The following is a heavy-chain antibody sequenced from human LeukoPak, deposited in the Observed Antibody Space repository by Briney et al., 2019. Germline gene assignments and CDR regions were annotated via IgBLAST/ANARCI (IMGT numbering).Heavy chain of an antibody. CDR2: MNPNSGNT. D-gene: IGHD3-10*01. CDR3: ARGLESGLLWFGEDPYAFDI. V-gene: IGHV1-8*01. CDR1: GYTFTSYD. J-gene: IGHJ3*02. Sequence: GASVKVSCKASGYTFTSYDINWVRQATGQGLEWMGWMNPNSGNTGYAQKFQGRVTMTRNTSISTAYMELRSLRSDDTAVYYCARGLESGLLWFGEDPYAFDIWGQGTMVTVSS.